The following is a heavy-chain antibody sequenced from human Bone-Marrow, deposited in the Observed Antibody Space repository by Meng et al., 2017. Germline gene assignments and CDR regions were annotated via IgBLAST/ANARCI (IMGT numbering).Heavy chain of an antibody. Sequence: VPVVQSGAEVKKPGAPVKVSCKPSGYNFPDYYIHWVRRAPGLGLEWMGRINPKSGDTHYAQKFQARVTMTGDTSISTAYMELSGLRSDDTAMYYCARDEDISAAGKLFGDYWGQGTLVTVSS. V-gene: IGHV1-2*06. CDR2: INPKSGDT. CDR3: ARDEDISAAGKLFGDY. J-gene: IGHJ4*02. CDR1: GYNFPDYY. D-gene: IGHD6-25*01.